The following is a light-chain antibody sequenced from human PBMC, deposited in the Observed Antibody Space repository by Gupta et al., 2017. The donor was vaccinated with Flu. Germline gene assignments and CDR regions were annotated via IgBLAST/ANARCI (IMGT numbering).Light chain of an antibody. CDR1: NIGSKS. CDR2: DDS. Sequence: YVLTQPASLSVAPGQTAKLTRWGENIGSKSVSWYQQRPGQAAVTVVYDDSDRRSGIPERFSGRNSGSTATLSTSRVEVGDEADYYCHVWDRSSDHRGVFGGGTKLTVL. V-gene: IGLV3-21*02. J-gene: IGLJ3*02. CDR3: HVWDRSSDHRGV.